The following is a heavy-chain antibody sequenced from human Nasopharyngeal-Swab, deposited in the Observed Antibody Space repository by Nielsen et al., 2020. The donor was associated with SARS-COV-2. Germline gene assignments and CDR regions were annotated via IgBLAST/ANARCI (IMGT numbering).Heavy chain of an antibody. CDR2: TEIGGTT. CDR3: ARDLEGGYCTTTNCPGS. J-gene: IGHJ1*01. Sequence: GGSLRLSCAVSGLTVSSTYMSWVRQAPGKGLEWVSVTEIGGTTHYADSVKGRFSISRDSSTNTLYLQMNNVRAEDTAVYYCARDLEGGYCTTTNCPGSWGQGTLVTVSS. D-gene: IGHD2-2*01. CDR1: GLTVSSTY. V-gene: IGHV3-53*01.